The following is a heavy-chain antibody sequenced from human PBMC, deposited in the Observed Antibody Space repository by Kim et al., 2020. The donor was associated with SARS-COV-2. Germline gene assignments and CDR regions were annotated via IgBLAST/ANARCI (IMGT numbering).Heavy chain of an antibody. CDR1: GFTFSSYG. CDR3: AKVVGHYDILTGYYRRNDGMDV. D-gene: IGHD3-9*01. J-gene: IGHJ6*02. CDR2: IWYDGSNK. V-gene: IGHV3-33*06. Sequence: GGSLRLSCAASGFTFSSYGMHWVRQAPGKGLEWVAVIWYDGSNKYYADSVKGRFTISRDNSKNTLYLQMNSLRAEDTAVYYCAKVVGHYDILTGYYRRNDGMDVWGQGTTVTVSS.